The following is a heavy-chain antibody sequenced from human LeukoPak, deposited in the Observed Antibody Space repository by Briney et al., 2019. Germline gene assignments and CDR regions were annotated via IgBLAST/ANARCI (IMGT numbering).Heavy chain of an antibody. V-gene: IGHV4-59*01. CDR3: ARDVPRGTGYMDV. Sequence: SETLSLTCTVSGGSIKNYYWTWIRQPPGKGLEWIGYIYYSGSTSSNPSLKSRVTISVDTSKNQFSLRLRYVTAADTAVYYCARDVPRGTGYMDVWGKGTTVTVSS. CDR2: IYYSGST. D-gene: IGHD3-10*01. J-gene: IGHJ6*03. CDR1: GGSIKNYY.